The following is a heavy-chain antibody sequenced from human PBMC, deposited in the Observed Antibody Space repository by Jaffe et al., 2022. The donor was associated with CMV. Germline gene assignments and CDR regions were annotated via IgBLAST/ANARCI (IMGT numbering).Heavy chain of an antibody. CDR2: IGSKTSGGTS. CDR1: GFSFNDRS. V-gene: IGHV3-49*04. D-gene: IGHD2-2*01. Sequence: VRVVESGGGLVQPGRSLRLSCTASGFSFNDRSINWVRQAPGKGLEWVGLIGSKTSGGTSELAASVGGRFSISRDDANNIAHLQMDSLKTEDTAVYYCVADTPVSIGTPGALAWGPKKKYYYYMDVWGKGTTVIVSS. CDR3: VADTPVSIGTPGALAWGPKKKYYYYMDV. J-gene: IGHJ6*03.